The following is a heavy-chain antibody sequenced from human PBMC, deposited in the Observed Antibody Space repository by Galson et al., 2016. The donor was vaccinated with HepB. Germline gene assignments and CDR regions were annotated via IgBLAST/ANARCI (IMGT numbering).Heavy chain of an antibody. CDR1: GGSFSGYY. Sequence: ETLSLTCAVYGGSFSGYYWSWIRQPPGKGLEWIGEIDHSGSTNYNPSLKSRVTISADTSKNQVSLMVTSVTAADTAVYDCARGRRVGHCSGTSCRNWFDPWGQGALVTVSS. J-gene: IGHJ5*02. V-gene: IGHV4-34*01. CDR3: ARGRRVGHCSGTSCRNWFDP. CDR2: IDHSGST. D-gene: IGHD2-2*01.